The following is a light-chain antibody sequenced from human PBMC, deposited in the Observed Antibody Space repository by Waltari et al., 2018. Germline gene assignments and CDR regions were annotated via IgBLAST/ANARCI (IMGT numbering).Light chain of an antibody. CDR2: DIY. V-gene: IGLV2-11*01. CDR3: CAFAATPL. Sequence: QSALTQPRSVSGSPGQSVTISCTGTGGAVRASSYVSWYQQHPGKAPKLIIYDIYKRPSGVPDRFSGSKSDNTASLTISGLQAEDEADFFCCAFAATPLFGGGTKLTVL. J-gene: IGLJ3*02. CDR1: GGAVRASSY.